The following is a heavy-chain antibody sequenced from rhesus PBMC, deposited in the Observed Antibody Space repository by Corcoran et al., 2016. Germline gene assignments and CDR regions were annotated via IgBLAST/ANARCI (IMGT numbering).Heavy chain of an antibody. D-gene: IGHD3-28*01. Sequence: QVQLQESGPGLVKPSETLSLTCTVSGASITRNNWWSWIRQPQGKGLEWIGNVGGSTGSTYYNPSLNSRVTISKDTSKNQFSLKLSSVTAADTAMYYCARHFYNSGYFPIDDAFDFWGQGLRVIVSS. V-gene: IGHV4-65*02. CDR3: ARHFYNSGYFPIDDAFDF. CDR1: GASITRNNW. J-gene: IGHJ3*01. CDR2: VGGSTGST.